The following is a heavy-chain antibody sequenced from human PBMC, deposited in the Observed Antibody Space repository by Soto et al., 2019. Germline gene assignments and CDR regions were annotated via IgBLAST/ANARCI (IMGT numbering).Heavy chain of an antibody. CDR2: ISSSSSTI. Sequence: EVQLVESGGGLVQPGGSLRLSCAASGFTFSSYSMNWVRQAPGKGLEWVSYISSSSSTIYYADSVKGRFTISRDNSKNSLYLQMNSFRDEDTAVYYCARDPGSSYGPPDYWGQGTLVTVSS. V-gene: IGHV3-48*02. D-gene: IGHD5-18*01. CDR3: ARDPGSSYGPPDY. J-gene: IGHJ4*02. CDR1: GFTFSSYS.